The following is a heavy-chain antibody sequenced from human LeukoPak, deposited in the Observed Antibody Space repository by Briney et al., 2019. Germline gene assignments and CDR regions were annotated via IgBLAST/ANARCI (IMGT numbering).Heavy chain of an antibody. Sequence: GGSLRLSCAASGFTLSSYGMSWVRQAPGKGLEWVSAISGSGGSTYYADSVKGRFTISRDNSKNTLYLQMNSLRAEDTAVYYCAKVGTWGYYFDYWGQGTLVTVSS. V-gene: IGHV3-23*01. CDR2: ISGSGGST. D-gene: IGHD3-16*01. J-gene: IGHJ4*02. CDR1: GFTLSSYG. CDR3: AKVGTWGYYFDY.